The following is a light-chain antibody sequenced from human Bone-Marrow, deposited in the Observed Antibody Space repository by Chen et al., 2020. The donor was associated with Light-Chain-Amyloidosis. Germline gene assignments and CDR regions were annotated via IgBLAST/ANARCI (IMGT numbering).Light chain of an antibody. CDR2: DDS. Sequence: SYVLTQPSSVSVAPGQTATIACGGNNIGSTSVHWYQQTPGRAPLLVVYDDSDRPSGIPGRLSGSNSGNTATLTISRVEAGDEADYYCQVWDRSSARPVFGGGTKLTVL. CDR1: NIGSTS. CDR3: QVWDRSSARPV. J-gene: IGLJ3*02. V-gene: IGLV3-21*02.